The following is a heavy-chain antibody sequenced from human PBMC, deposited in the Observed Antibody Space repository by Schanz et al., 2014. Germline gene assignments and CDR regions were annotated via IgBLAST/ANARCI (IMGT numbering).Heavy chain of an antibody. CDR1: GYTFTSYG. D-gene: IGHD2-15*01. J-gene: IGHJ4*02. CDR2: IIPILDKT. V-gene: IGHV1-69*09. Sequence: QVQLVQSGAEVKKPGASVKVSCKASGYTFTSYGITWVRQAPGQGLEWMGRIIPILDKTNYAQKFQGRVTMTADKSTSTVYMEVSGLRSEDTAVYYCARGSLAGYVALLMAANDYWGQGTLLTVSS. CDR3: ARGSLAGYVALLMAANDY.